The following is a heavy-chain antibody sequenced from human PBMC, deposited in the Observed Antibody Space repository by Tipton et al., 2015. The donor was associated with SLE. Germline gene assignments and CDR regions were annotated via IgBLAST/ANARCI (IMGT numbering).Heavy chain of an antibody. CDR2: IKQDGSEK. Sequence: SLRLSCTVSGFALRTYWMSWLRQAPGKGLEWVANIKQDGSEKNYLHSVKGRFSISRDSAKNSLYLQMNNLRAEDTAVYYCAKDGYYGSGPPLSLYGMDVWGQGTTVTVSS. V-gene: IGHV3-7*01. CDR1: GFALRTYW. CDR3: AKDGYYGSGPPLSLYGMDV. D-gene: IGHD3-10*01. J-gene: IGHJ6*02.